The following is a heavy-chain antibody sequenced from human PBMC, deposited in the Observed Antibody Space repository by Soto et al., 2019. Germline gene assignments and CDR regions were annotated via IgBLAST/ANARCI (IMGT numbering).Heavy chain of an antibody. J-gene: IGHJ4*02. D-gene: IGHD4-17*01. CDR3: ATTSDYGYYAFDY. V-gene: IGHV1-69*02. CDR2: IIPILGIA. Sequence: QVQLVQSGAEVKKPGSSVKVSCKASGGTFSSYNISWVRQAPGQGLEWMGRIIPILGIANYAQKFQGRVTITADKSTSTAYMELSSLISEDTAVYFCATTSDYGYYAFDYWGQGTLVTVSS. CDR1: GGTFSSYN.